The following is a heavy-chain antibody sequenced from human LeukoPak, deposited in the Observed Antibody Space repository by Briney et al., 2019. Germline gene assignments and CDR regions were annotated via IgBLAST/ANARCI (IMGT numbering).Heavy chain of an antibody. CDR2: ISYDGSNK. V-gene: IGHV3-30*04. CDR1: GSTFSSYA. J-gene: IGHJ6*02. Sequence: GGSLRLSCAASGSTFSSYAMHWVRQVPGKGLEWVAVISYDGSNKYYADSVKGRFTISRDNSKNTLYLQMNSLRAEDTAVYYCASYDFWSGYSMDVWGQGTTVTVSS. CDR3: ASYDFWSGYSMDV. D-gene: IGHD3-3*01.